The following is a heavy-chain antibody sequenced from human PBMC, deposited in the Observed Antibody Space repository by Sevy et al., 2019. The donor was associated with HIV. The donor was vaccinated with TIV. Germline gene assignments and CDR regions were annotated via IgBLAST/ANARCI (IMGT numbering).Heavy chain of an antibody. CDR1: GFTFSSYN. V-gene: IGHV3-48*02. Sequence: GGSLRLSCAASGFTFSSYNMNWVRQAPGKGLEWVSYISSSSSTIYYADSVKGRFTISRDNAKNSLYLQMNSLRDEDTAVYYCARDGSGYRYYYYGMDVWGQGSTVTVSS. J-gene: IGHJ6*02. CDR2: ISSSSSTI. CDR3: ARDGSGYRYYYYGMDV. D-gene: IGHD3-22*01.